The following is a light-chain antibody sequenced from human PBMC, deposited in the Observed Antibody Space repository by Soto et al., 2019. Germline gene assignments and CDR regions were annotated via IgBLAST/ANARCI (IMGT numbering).Light chain of an antibody. CDR3: TSYTSTSTYV. Sequence: QSVLAQPASVSGSPGQSITISCTGTSSDVGGYNFVSWYQHHPGKAPRLVIYDVTNRPSGISDRFSGSKSGNTASLTISGLLAEDEADYYCTSYTSTSTYVFGTGTKVTVL. CDR2: DVT. V-gene: IGLV2-14*01. CDR1: SSDVGGYNF. J-gene: IGLJ1*01.